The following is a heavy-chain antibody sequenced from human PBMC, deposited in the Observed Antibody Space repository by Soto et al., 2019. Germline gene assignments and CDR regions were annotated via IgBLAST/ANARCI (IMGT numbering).Heavy chain of an antibody. Sequence: GGSLRLSCAASGFTVSSNYMSWVRQAPGKGLEWVAVISYDGSNKYYADSVKGRFTISRDNSKNTLYLQMNSLRAEDTAVYYCARDFSYYYDSSVCYGMDVWGQGTTVTVSS. CDR1: GFTVSSNY. V-gene: IGHV3-30-3*01. CDR2: ISYDGSNK. D-gene: IGHD3-22*01. J-gene: IGHJ6*02. CDR3: ARDFSYYYDSSVCYGMDV.